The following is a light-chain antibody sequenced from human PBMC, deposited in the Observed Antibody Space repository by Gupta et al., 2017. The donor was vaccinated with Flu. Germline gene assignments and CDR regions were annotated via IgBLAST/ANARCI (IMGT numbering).Light chain of an antibody. Sequence: SLTNSCTGTSNDIGGNNYVSWYQQQPAKAPKLIFYGVNKRPAGAPDRFSGSRAGNTASLIVSVLQAEDDADYHCSSYAGSNNYVFGTGTRVTVL. CDR1: SNDIGGNNY. V-gene: IGLV2-8*01. CDR2: GVN. J-gene: IGLJ1*01. CDR3: SSYAGSNNYV.